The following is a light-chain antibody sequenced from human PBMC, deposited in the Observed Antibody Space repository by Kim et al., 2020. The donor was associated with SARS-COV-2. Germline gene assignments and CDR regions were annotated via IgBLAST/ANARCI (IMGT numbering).Light chain of an antibody. V-gene: IGLV2-23*02. CDR2: EVS. Sequence: SITISCTGTSSDVGRYTLDPCYQQKQGKAPKLMIYEVSKRPSVVSNRFSGSKSGNTASLTISGLQAEDEADYYCCSYAGSSTFVVFGGGTQLTVL. CDR3: CSYAGSSTFVV. CDR1: SSDVGRYTL. J-gene: IGLJ2*01.